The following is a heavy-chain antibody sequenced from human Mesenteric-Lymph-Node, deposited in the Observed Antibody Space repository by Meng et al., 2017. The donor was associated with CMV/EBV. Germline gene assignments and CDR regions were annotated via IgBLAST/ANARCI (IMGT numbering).Heavy chain of an antibody. CDR3: AKGDTSMAYGAFDY. D-gene: IGHD5-18*01. CDR2: ISGSGGST. CDR1: GVTFSSYA. J-gene: IGHJ4*02. V-gene: IGHV3-23*01. Sequence: ASGVTFSSYAMSWVRQAPGKGLEWVSAISGSGGSTYYADSVKGRFTISRDNSKNTLYLQMNSLRAEDTAVYYCAKGDTSMAYGAFDYWGQGTLVPVSS.